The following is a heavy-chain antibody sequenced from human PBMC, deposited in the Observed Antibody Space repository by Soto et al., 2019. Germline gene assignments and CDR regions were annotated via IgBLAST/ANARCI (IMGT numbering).Heavy chain of an antibody. D-gene: IGHD3-10*01. CDR2: ISSYGGNI. J-gene: IGHJ6*03. Sequence: EVQLVESGGGLVQPGDSLRLSCAASGFNIGAYGFHWVRQAPGKALEYISAISSYGGNIYYANSVKGRFTISRDNSKNTLYLQMGSLRAEDMGVYYCARDVGSGNYYKGVYYYYYMDVWGKGTTVTVSS. CDR1: GFNIGAYG. CDR3: ARDVGSGNYYKGVYYYYYMDV. V-gene: IGHV3-64*01.